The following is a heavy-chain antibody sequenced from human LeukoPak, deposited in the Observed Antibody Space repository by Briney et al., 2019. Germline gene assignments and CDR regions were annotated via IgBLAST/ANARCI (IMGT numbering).Heavy chain of an antibody. D-gene: IGHD1-1*01. CDR3: ARVRTADTTFDY. CDR2: IYYSGST. V-gene: IGHV4-59*12. CDR1: GGSISSYY. Sequence: SETLSLTCTVSGGSISSYYWSWIRQPPGKGLEWIGYIYYSGSTNYNPSLKSRVTISVDKSKNQFSLKLSSVTAADTAVYYCARVRTADTTFDYWGQGTLVTVSS. J-gene: IGHJ4*02.